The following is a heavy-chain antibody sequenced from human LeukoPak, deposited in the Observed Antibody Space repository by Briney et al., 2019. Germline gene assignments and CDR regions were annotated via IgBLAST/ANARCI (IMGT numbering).Heavy chain of an antibody. D-gene: IGHD2/OR15-2a*01. Sequence: SETLSLTCAVSGGSIGSYYWFWIRQPPGRGLEWIGDVFHSGSTKYNPTLQSRVTISVDVSKNEISLRLNSVTAVDTAVYYCAREKGIIVGTSEIYALDIWGHGTLVTVSS. CDR3: AREKGIIVGTSEIYALDI. CDR2: VFHSGST. V-gene: IGHV4-59*01. CDR1: GGSIGSYY. J-gene: IGHJ3*02.